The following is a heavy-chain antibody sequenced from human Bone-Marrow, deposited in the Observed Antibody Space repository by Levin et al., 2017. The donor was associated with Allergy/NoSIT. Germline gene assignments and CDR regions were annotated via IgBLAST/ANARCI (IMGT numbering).Heavy chain of an antibody. V-gene: IGHV2-70*11. J-gene: IGHJ3*02. CDR1: GFSLNTSGMC. CDR2: IDWDDDK. Sequence: SGSGPTLVKPTQTLTLTCTFSGFSLNTSGMCVSWIRQPPGKALEWLARIDWDDDKYYSISLKTRLTISKDTSKNQVVLTMNSMAPVDTAKYYCARTAQDLLWAAFDIWGQGTMVTVSS. D-gene: IGHD3-10*01. CDR3: ARTAQDLLWAAFDI.